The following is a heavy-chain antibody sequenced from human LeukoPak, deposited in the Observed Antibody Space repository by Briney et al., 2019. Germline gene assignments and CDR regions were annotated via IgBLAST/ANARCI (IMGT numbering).Heavy chain of an antibody. CDR3: TRETAFDF. CDR2: ISSSSSYI. Sequence: PGGSLRLFCAASGFTFSNYNMNWVRQAPGKGLEWVSSISSSSSYIYYADSVKGRFTISRDNAKNSLYLQMSSLRVEDTAVYYCTRETAFDFWGQGTAVSVSS. CDR1: GFTFSNYN. J-gene: IGHJ3*01. V-gene: IGHV3-21*01.